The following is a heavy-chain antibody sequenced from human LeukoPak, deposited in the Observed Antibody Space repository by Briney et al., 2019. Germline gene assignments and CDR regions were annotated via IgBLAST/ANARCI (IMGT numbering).Heavy chain of an antibody. J-gene: IGHJ4*02. CDR2: MTPNSEKR. Sequence: ASVTVSCTTSGYPFTSFDIHWVRQAAGHGLEWMSWMTPNSEKRGYAQKFQGRVTMTADTSIDTAYMELSSLTFDDTAIYYCARGRGWVILDSWGQGNLVTVSS. CDR1: GYPFTSFD. CDR3: ARGRGWVILDS. D-gene: IGHD6-19*01. V-gene: IGHV1-8*01.